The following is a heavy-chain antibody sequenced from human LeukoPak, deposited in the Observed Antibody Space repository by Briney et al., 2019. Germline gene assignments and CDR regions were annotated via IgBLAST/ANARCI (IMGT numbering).Heavy chain of an antibody. D-gene: IGHD3-10*01. CDR3: AKARGVKSLETIDY. Sequence: GGSLRLSCAASGFTFSSYGMHWVRQAPGKGLEWVAVISYDGSNKYYADSVKGRFTNSRDNSKNTLYLQMNSLRAEDTAVYYCAKARGVKSLETIDYWGQGTLVTVSS. V-gene: IGHV3-30*18. CDR2: ISYDGSNK. J-gene: IGHJ4*02. CDR1: GFTFSSYG.